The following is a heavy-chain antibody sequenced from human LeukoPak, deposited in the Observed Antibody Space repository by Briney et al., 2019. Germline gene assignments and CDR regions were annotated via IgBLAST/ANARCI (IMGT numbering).Heavy chain of an antibody. CDR1: GGTSSSYA. Sequence: ASVKVSCKASGGTSSSYAISWVRQAPGQGLEWMGGIIPTFGTANYAQKFQGRVTITADESTSTAYMELSSLRSEDTAVYYCATRIAAAGTNWFDPWGQGTLVTVSS. J-gene: IGHJ5*02. V-gene: IGHV1-69*01. D-gene: IGHD6-13*01. CDR2: IIPTFGTA. CDR3: ATRIAAAGTNWFDP.